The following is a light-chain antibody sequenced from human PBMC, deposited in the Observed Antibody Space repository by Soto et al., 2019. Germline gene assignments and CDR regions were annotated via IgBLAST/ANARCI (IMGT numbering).Light chain of an antibody. CDR2: EVN. J-gene: IGLJ1*01. Sequence: QSALNQPPSASGSPGQSVTISCTGTSSDAGGYNYVSWYQQHPGKAPKLMIYEVNKRPSGVPDRFSGSKSGNTASLTVSGLQAEDEAYYYCSSYAGSNNFGVFGTGNKVTVL. CDR1: SSDAGGYNY. V-gene: IGLV2-8*01. CDR3: SSYAGSNNFGV.